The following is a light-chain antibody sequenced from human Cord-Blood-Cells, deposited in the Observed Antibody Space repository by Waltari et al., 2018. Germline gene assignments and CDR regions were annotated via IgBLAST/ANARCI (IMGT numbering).Light chain of an antibody. CDR3: CSYAGSSTLV. V-gene: IGLV2-23*01. Sequence: QSALTQPASVSGSPGQSITISCTGTSSDVGSYNFASWYQQHPVKAPKLMIYAGSKRPSGVSNRFSGSKSGNTASLTISGLQAEDEADYYCCSYAGSSTLVFGGGTKLTVL. CDR2: AGS. CDR1: SSDVGSYNF. J-gene: IGLJ3*02.